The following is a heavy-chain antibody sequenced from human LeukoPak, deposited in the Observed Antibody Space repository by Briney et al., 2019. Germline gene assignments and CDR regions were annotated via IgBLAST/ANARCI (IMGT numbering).Heavy chain of an antibody. D-gene: IGHD1-14*01. Sequence: SGTLSLTCTVSGDSIRTDTYYWGWIRQSPEKGLEWIGTIYYSESVSYNPSLKSRVTLSIDTSKNQFSLKMNSVTAADTAMYYCARDGIQRNLDYWGQGTLVTVSS. V-gene: IGHV4-39*07. CDR3: ARDGIQRNLDY. CDR1: GDSIRTDTYY. J-gene: IGHJ4*02. CDR2: IYYSESV.